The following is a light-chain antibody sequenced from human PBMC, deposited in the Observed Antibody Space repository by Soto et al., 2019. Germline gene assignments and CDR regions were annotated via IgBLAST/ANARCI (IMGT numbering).Light chain of an antibody. CDR2: DAS. V-gene: IGKV3-11*01. CDR1: QSVTNY. CDR3: QQRSNWPLT. J-gene: IGKJ4*01. Sequence: EIVLIQSPATLSLSPGEGATLSCRASQSVTNYLAWYQQKPGQAPRLLIYDASKRATGIPARFSGSGSGTDATLTISSLEPEDFAVYYCQQRSNWPLTFGGGTKVEIK.